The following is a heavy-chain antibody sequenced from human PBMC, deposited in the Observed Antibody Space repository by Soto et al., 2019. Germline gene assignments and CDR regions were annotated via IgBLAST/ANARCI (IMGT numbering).Heavy chain of an antibody. CDR3: AKDGATRAWFGP. Sequence: DSVKVSCKAYDYNLTSYVISWVRQAPGQGREWMGWISAYNGDTNYAQKLQGRVTMTTDTSTSTAYMELRRLRSDDTAVYYCAKDGATRAWFGPLGKGTQVTVS. J-gene: IGHJ5*02. CDR2: ISAYNGDT. CDR1: DYNLTSYV. V-gene: IGHV1-18*01. D-gene: IGHD1-26*01.